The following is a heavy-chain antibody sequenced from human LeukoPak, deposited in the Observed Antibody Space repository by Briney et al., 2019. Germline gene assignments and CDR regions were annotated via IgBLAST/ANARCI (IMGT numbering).Heavy chain of an antibody. J-gene: IGHJ5*02. D-gene: IGHD3-10*01. CDR1: GGTFSSYA. CDR3: ARDLTMVRGARYRPYNWFDA. V-gene: IGHV1-69*13. Sequence: SVKVSCKASGGTFSSYAISWVRQAPGQGLEWIGGIIPIFGTANYAQKFQGRVTITADESTSPAYMELSSLRFEDTAVYYCARDLTMVRGARYRPYNWFDAWGQGTLVTVSP. CDR2: IIPIFGTA.